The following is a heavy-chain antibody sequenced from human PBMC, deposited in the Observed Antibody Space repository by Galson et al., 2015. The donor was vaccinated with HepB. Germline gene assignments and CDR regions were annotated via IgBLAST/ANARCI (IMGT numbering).Heavy chain of an antibody. Sequence: SVKVSCKASGYTFTSYDINWVRQATGQGLEWVGWMNPNSGNTGCAQKFQGRVTMTRNTSINTAYMELSSLRSEDTAVYYCARGRSGGYRRGYNWFDPWGQGTLVTVSS. CDR2: MNPNSGNT. V-gene: IGHV1-8*01. CDR1: GYTFTSYD. CDR3: ARGRSGGYRRGYNWFDP. J-gene: IGHJ5*02. D-gene: IGHD5-12*01.